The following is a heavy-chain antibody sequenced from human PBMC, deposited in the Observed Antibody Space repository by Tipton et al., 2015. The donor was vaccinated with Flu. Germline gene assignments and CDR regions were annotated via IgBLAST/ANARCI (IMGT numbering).Heavy chain of an antibody. CDR1: GDSISGGYY. Sequence: PGLVKPSETLSLTCAVSGDSISGGYYWGWIRQPPGRGLEWIGNINDSANTYHNPSLKSRVIMSVDRSRNHFSLKLSSVTGEDTAVYYCATLDGGRSWYYFDYWGLGTLVTVSS. J-gene: IGHJ4*02. V-gene: IGHV4-38-2*01. CDR2: INDSANT. CDR3: ATLDGGRSWYYFDY. D-gene: IGHD3-9*01.